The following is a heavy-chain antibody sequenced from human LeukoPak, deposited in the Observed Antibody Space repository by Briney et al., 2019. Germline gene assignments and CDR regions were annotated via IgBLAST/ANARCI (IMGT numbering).Heavy chain of an antibody. J-gene: IGHJ4*02. D-gene: IGHD2-2*01. Sequence: SVKVSCKASGGTFSSYAISWVRQAPGQGLEWMGGIIPIFGTANYAQKFQGRVTITADESTSTAYMELSSLRSEDTAVYYCAVNEAYAYCSSTCEGYFDYWGQGTLVTVSS. V-gene: IGHV1-69*13. CDR2: IIPIFGTA. CDR3: AVNEAYAYCSSTCEGYFDY. CDR1: GGTFSSYA.